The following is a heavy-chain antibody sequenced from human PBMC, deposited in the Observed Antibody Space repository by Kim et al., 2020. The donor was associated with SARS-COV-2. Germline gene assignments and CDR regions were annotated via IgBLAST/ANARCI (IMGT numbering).Heavy chain of an antibody. CDR1: GFTFNDYA. Sequence: GGSLRLSCAASGFTFNDYAMHWVRQPPGKGLEWVGGIREDGSGTYYADSVKGRFTISRDNAKNSLYLQMNSLRAEDTALYYCAKDSGTYYYRSGVDCVDS. J-gene: IGHJ5*01. D-gene: IGHD3-10*01. CDR2: IREDGSGT. CDR3: AKDSGTYYYRSGVDCVDS. V-gene: IGHV3-9*01.